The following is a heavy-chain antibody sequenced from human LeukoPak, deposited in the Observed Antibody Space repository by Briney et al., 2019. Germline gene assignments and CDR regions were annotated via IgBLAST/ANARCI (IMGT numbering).Heavy chain of an antibody. Sequence: SETLSLTCAVYGGSFSGYSWSWIRQPPGKGLEWIGDINHSGSTNYNPSLKSRVTMSVDTSKNQFSLKLYSVTAADTAVYYCARPRNYYDSSGYGYWGQGTLVTVSS. V-gene: IGHV4-34*01. CDR1: GGSFSGYS. J-gene: IGHJ4*02. CDR3: ARPRNYYDSSGYGY. CDR2: INHSGST. D-gene: IGHD3-22*01.